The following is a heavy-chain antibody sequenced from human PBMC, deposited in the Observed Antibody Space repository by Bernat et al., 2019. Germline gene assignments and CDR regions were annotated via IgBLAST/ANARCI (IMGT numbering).Heavy chain of an antibody. D-gene: IGHD3-10*01. J-gene: IGHJ5*02. Sequence: QVQLQESGPGLVKPSETLSLTCTVSGDSLSSSSFYWDWIRQPPGKGLEWIGSVYYSGSTYYNPSLKSRVTISVDTSKNQFSLKLSSVTAADTAVYYCARHERELARYKWFDAWGQGTLVTVSS. CDR3: ARHERELARYKWFDA. CDR1: GDSLSSSSFY. CDR2: VYYSGST. V-gene: IGHV4-39*01.